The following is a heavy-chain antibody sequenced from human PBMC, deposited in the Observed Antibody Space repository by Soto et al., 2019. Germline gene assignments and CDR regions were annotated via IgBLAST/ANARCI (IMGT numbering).Heavy chain of an antibody. CDR2: ISGSGGST. Sequence: EVQLLESGGGLVQPGGSLRLSCAASGFTFSSYALSWVRQAPGKGLEWVSAISGSGGSTYYADSVKGRFTISRDKSKNTLYLQMNSLRAEDTAVYDCARGGVAATGGAFDIRGQGTMVTVSS. J-gene: IGHJ3*02. D-gene: IGHD2-15*01. CDR3: ARGGVAATGGAFDI. CDR1: GFTFSSYA. V-gene: IGHV3-23*01.